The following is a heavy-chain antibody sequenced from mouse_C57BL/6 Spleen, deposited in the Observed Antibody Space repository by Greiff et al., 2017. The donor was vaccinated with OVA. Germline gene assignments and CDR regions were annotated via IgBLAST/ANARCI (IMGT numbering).Heavy chain of an antibody. V-gene: IGHV3-1*01. CDR2: ISYSGST. J-gene: IGHJ2*01. D-gene: IGHD1-1*01. Sequence: DVKLQESGPGMVKPSQSLSLTCTVTGYSITSGYDWHWIRHFPGNKLEWMGYISYSGSTNYNPSLKSRISITHDTSKNHFFLKLNSVTTEDTATYYCARAGLLRGYYFDYWGQGTTLTVSS. CDR1: GYSITSGYD. CDR3: ARAGLLRGYYFDY.